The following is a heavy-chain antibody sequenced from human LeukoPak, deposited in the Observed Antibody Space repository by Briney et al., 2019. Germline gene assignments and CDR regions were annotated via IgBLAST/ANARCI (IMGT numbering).Heavy chain of an antibody. J-gene: IGHJ3*02. CDR3: AKAPPPRPHSSGYYSDAFDI. CDR2: ISGSGGST. Sequence: GGSLRLSCAASGFTFSSYAMSWVRQAPGKGLEWVSAISGSGGSTYYADSVKGRFTISRDNSKNTLYLQMNSLRAEDTAVYYRAKAPPPRPHSSGYYSDAFDIWGQGTMVTVSS. D-gene: IGHD3-22*01. V-gene: IGHV3-23*01. CDR1: GFTFSSYA.